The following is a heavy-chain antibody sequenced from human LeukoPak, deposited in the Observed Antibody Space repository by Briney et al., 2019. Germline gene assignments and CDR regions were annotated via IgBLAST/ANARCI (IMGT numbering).Heavy chain of an antibody. D-gene: IGHD4-17*01. V-gene: IGHV1-2*02. CDR3: ARDSAPSYDYGDYNSGLGRETFDY. CDR2: INPNSGGT. J-gene: IGHJ4*02. Sequence: ASVKVSCKASGYTFTTYGLIWVRQAPGQGLEWMGWINPNSGGTNYAQRFQGRVTMTRDTSISTAYMELSRLRSDDTAVYYCARDSAPSYDYGDYNSGLGRETFDYWGQGTLVTVSS. CDR1: GYTFTTYG.